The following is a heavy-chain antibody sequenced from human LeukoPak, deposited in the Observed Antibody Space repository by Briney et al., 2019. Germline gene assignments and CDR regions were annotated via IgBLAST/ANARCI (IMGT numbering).Heavy chain of an antibody. J-gene: IGHJ4*02. CDR2: IYYSGST. V-gene: IGHV4-39*07. Sequence: SETLSLTCTVSGGSISSSSYYWGWIRQPPGKGLEWIGSIYYSGSTYYNPSLKSRVTISVDTSKNQFSLKLSSVTAADTAVYYCARDRGGSYEGPFDYWGQGTLVTVSS. CDR3: ARDRGGSYEGPFDY. CDR1: GGSISSSSYY. D-gene: IGHD1-26*01.